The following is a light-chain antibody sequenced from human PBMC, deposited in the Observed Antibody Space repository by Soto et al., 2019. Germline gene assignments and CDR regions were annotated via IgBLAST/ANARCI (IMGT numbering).Light chain of an antibody. J-gene: IGLJ2*01. Sequence: QSALTQPASVSGSPGQSITISCTGTSSDVGAYNYVSWYQQHPGKAPKLMIYDVSNRPSGVSNRFSGSKSGNTASLTISGLQTEDETDYYFSAYTTSHTVVFGGGTKLTVL. CDR1: SSDVGAYNY. CDR2: DVS. V-gene: IGLV2-14*01. CDR3: SAYTTSHTVV.